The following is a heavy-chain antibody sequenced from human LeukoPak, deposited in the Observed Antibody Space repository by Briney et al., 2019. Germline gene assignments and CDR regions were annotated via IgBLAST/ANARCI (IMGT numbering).Heavy chain of an antibody. CDR1: GFTFSSYS. V-gene: IGHV3-21*01. CDR2: ISSSSSYI. J-gene: IGHJ3*02. Sequence: PGGSLRLSCAASGFTFSSYSMYWVRQAPGKGLEWVSSISSSSSYIYYADSVKGRFTISRDNAKNSLYLQMNSLRAEDTAVYYCARPRPLKSMIDTTDAFDIWGQGTMVTVSS. D-gene: IGHD3-22*01. CDR3: ARPRPLKSMIDTTDAFDI.